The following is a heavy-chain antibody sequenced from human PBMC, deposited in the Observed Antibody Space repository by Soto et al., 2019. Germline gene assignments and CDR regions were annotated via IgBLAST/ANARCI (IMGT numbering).Heavy chain of an antibody. V-gene: IGHV4-34*01. Sequence: QVQLQQWGAGLLKPSETLSLTCAVYGGSFSGYYWSWIRQPPGKGLEGMGEVNHSGSTNYNPSPKSGVNIPVDASTNLFSRVLSTLTARDTAADYCARGFAFHPHYVFWRGPRGGGNWFDPWGQGTLVTVSS. CDR3: ARGFAFHPHYVFWRGPRGGGNWFDP. CDR2: VNHSGST. J-gene: IGHJ5*02. D-gene: IGHD3-3*01. CDR1: GGSFSGYY.